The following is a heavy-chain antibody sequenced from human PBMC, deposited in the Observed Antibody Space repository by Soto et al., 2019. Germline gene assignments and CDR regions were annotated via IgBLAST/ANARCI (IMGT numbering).Heavy chain of an antibody. J-gene: IGHJ5*02. CDR2: VDPSGGKT. V-gene: IGHV1-46*01. CDR3: GRVMRSLLSITALDT. Sequence: ASVKVSCKASGYTFTRDQIHWVRQAPGQGVEWMGMVDPSGGKTNYAQKFQGRVTMTRDTSTSTVYMALSSLRSEDTAIYFCGRVMRSLLSITALDTWGQGTLVTVSS. D-gene: IGHD3-10*01. CDR1: GYTFTRDQ.